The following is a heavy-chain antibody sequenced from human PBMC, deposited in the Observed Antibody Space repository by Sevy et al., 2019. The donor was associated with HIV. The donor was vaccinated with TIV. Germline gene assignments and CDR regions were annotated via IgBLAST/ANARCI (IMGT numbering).Heavy chain of an antibody. V-gene: IGHV3-15*07. CDR1: GFTFSNTW. D-gene: IGHD3-10*01. CDR2: IKSKTDDGTT. Sequence: GGSLRLSCAASGFTFSNTWMNWVRQAPGKGLEWVGRIKSKTDDGTTDYAAPVKGRFTISRDDSKNTLYLQMNSLKTEDTAVYYCSTDKPGLLWFGELLYDYWGQGTLVTVSS. CDR3: STDKPGLLWFGELLYDY. J-gene: IGHJ4*02.